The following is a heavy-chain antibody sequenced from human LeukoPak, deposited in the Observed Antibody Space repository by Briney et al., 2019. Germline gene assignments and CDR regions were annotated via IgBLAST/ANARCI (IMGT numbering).Heavy chain of an antibody. Sequence: PGGSLRLSCAASGFTVGSNYMSWVRQAPGKGLEWVSAISSGGNTYYADSVKGRFTISRDSSKNTLYLQMNSLRAEDTAVYYCARGXXYXLILWGQGTLVTVSS. CDR2: ISSGGNT. CDR3: ARGXXYXLIL. D-gene: IGHD3-9*01. J-gene: IGHJ4*02. V-gene: IGHV3-66*01. CDR1: GFTVGSNY.